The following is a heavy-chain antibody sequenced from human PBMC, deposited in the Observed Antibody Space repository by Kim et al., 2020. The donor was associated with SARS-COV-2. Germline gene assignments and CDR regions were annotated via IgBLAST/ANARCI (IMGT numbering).Heavy chain of an antibody. J-gene: IGHJ4*02. CDR1: GFTSTSYA. D-gene: IGHD1-26*01. Sequence: GGSLRLSCAVSGFTSTSYAMSWVRQSPRGGLEWVATLSASGIHTYFPDSVKGRFNISRDEPKNTAYLQMDSLRAEDTALYFCASPYSPWELRFAHWGPGTLVTVSS. V-gene: IGHV3-23*01. CDR3: ASPYSPWELRFAH. CDR2: LSASGIHT.